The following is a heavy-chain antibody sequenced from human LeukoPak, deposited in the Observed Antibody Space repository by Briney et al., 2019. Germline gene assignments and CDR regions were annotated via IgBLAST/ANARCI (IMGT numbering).Heavy chain of an antibody. CDR3: ARASDSSGYYFSWTGFDY. D-gene: IGHD3-22*01. V-gene: IGHV3-7*01. CDR2: IKQDGSEK. CDR1: GFTFSSDW. J-gene: IGHJ4*02. Sequence: GGSLRLSCAASGFTFSSDWMSWVRQAPGKGLEWVANIKQDGSEKYYADSVKGRFTISRDNAKNSLYLQMNSLRAEDTAVYYCARASDSSGYYFSWTGFDYWGQGTLVTVSS.